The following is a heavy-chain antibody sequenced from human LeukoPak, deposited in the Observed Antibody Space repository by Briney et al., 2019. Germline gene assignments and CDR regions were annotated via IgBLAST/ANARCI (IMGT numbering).Heavy chain of an antibody. D-gene: IGHD3-22*01. Sequence: GGSLRLSCAASRFTFSNYAMSWVRQAPGKGLEWLSTISDNGSQTYYTDSVKGRFTISRNNSRNTVFLQMNSLRAEDSGVYYCATDRERDPSVYYLVGGQGTLITVSS. V-gene: IGHV3-23*01. CDR1: RFTFSNYA. CDR2: ISDNGSQT. J-gene: IGHJ4*02. CDR3: ATDRERDPSVYYLV.